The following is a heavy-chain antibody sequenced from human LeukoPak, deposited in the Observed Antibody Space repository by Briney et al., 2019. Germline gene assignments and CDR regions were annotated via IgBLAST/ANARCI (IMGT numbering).Heavy chain of an antibody. CDR1: GFTFSTYS. D-gene: IGHD4-17*01. CDR2: ISSGSSDI. J-gene: IGHJ5*02. V-gene: IGHV3-21*04. CDR3: ARERTTTNWFDP. Sequence: PGGSLRLSCAASGFTFSTYSMTWVRQSPGKGLEWVSSISSGSSDISYADSVKGRFTISRDNAKNSLYLQMNSLRAEDTAVYYCARERTTTNWFDPWGQGTLVTVSS.